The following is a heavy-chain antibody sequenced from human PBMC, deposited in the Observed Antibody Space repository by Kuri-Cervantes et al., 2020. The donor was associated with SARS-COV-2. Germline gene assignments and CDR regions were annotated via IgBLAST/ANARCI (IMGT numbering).Heavy chain of an antibody. J-gene: IGHJ6*02. CDR2: IYYSGST. V-gene: IGHV4-39*01. CDR3: ARQEDYDFWSGETYGMDV. CDR1: GGSISSYY. Sequence: SETLSLTCTVSGGSISSYYWGWIRQPPGKGLEWIGSIYYSGSTYYNPSLKSRVTISVDTSKNQFSLKLSSVTAADTAVYYCARQEDYDFWSGETYGMDVWGQGTTVTVSS. D-gene: IGHD3-3*01.